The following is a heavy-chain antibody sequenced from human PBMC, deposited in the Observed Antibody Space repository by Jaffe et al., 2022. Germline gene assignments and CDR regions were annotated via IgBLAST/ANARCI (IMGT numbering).Heavy chain of an antibody. CDR1: GYTFTSYG. CDR3: ARVKEDYRLYYYYYYMDV. CDR2: ISAYNGNT. D-gene: IGHD4-4*01. J-gene: IGHJ6*03. Sequence: QVQLVQSGAEVKKPGASVKVSCKASGYTFTSYGISWVRQAPGQGLEWMGWISAYNGNTNYAQKLQGRVTMTTDTSTSTAYMELRSLRSDDTAVYYCARVKEDYRLYYYYYYMDVWGKGTTVTVSS. V-gene: IGHV1-18*01.